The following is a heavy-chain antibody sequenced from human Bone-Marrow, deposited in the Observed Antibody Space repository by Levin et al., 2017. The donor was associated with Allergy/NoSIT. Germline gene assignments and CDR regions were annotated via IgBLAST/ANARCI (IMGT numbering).Heavy chain of an antibody. CDR2: INSDGSST. CDR3: ARGSQRPDYGWN. D-gene: IGHD4-17*01. CDR1: GFTFSSYW. V-gene: IGHV3-74*01. J-gene: IGHJ4*02. Sequence: GGSLRLSCAASGFTFSSYWMHWVRQIPGKGLVWVARINSDGSSTSYTDSVKGRFTISRDNAKNTLSLQMNSLRAEDTAVYYCARGSQRPDYGWNWGQGTLVSVSS.